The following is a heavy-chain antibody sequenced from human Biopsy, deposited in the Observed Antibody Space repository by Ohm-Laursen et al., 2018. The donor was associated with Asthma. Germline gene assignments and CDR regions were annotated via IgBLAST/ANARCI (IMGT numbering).Heavy chain of an antibody. CDR3: ASQSSGPDFWSGYYYFDY. J-gene: IGHJ4*02. D-gene: IGHD3-3*01. V-gene: IGHV3-30*03. Sequence: SSLRLSCAASGFAFSSYGMHWVRQAPGKGLEWVAVISYDGSNKYYADSVKGRFTISRDNSKNTLYPQMNSLRAEDTAVYYCASQSSGPDFWSGYYYFDYWGQGTLVTVSS. CDR1: GFAFSSYG. CDR2: ISYDGSNK.